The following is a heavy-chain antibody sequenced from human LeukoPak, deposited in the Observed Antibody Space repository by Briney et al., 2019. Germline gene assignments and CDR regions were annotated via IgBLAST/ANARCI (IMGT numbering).Heavy chain of an antibody. CDR3: ARGRYSYGGGGGWFDP. D-gene: IGHD5-18*01. Sequence: SETLSLTCTVPGGSISTYYWTWIRQPPGKGLEWIGYIYYSGTTNYNPSLKSRVTISVDTSKNHFSLQLNSVAAADTAVCYCARGRYSYGGGGGWFDPWGQGTLVTVAS. J-gene: IGHJ5*02. CDR1: GGSISTYY. CDR2: IYYSGTT. V-gene: IGHV4-59*12.